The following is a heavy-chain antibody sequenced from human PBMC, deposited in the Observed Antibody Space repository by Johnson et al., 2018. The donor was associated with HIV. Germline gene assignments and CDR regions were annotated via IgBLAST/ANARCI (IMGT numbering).Heavy chain of an antibody. D-gene: IGHD7-27*01. Sequence: VQLVESGGGLVQPGGSLKLSCAASGFTFSASGMHWVRQASGKGLEWVANIKQDGSEKYYADSVKGRFTISRDNSKNTLYLQMNSLRAEDTAVYYCAKSPLGRLREGAFDIWGQGTMVTVSS. V-gene: IGHV3-7*05. J-gene: IGHJ3*02. CDR1: GFTFSASG. CDR3: AKSPLGRLREGAFDI. CDR2: IKQDGSEK.